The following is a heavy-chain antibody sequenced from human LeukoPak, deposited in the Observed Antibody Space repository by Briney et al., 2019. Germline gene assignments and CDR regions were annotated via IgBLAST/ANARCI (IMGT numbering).Heavy chain of an antibody. CDR1: GFTFSSYA. Sequence: GGSLRLSCTASGFTFSSYAMVWVRQAPRKGLEWVSAISTSGADASYADSVKGRFTDSRDNSKNTLSLQMNSLRADDTALYYCAKGQNGALRDYWGQGTLVTVSS. CDR3: AKGQNGALRDY. V-gene: IGHV3-23*01. CDR2: ISTSGADA. D-gene: IGHD4-17*01. J-gene: IGHJ4*02.